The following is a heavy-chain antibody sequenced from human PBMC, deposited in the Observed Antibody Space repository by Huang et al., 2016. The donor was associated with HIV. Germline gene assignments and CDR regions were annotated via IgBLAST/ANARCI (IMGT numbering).Heavy chain of an antibody. CDR2: SSASRSDT. CDR1: GYTFTSYG. CDR3: ARDPKYHRIGYYRQRRGIDI. V-gene: IGHV1-18*01. Sequence: QIQLMQSGPELKQPGASVKVSCKASGYTFTSYGITWVRQAPGQGPEWMGWSSASRSDTEEAQKFQARVTLTTDTSTNIAYRELRSLRADETAKYYCARDPKYHRIGYYRQRRGIDIWGQGTMVSVSS. J-gene: IGHJ3*02. D-gene: IGHD3-22*01.